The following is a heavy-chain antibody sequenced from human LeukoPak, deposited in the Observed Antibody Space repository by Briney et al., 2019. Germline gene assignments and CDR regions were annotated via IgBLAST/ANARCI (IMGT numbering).Heavy chain of an antibody. Sequence: GGSLRLSCAASGFTFSSYAMSWVRQAPGKGLEWVSAISGSGGSTYYADSVKGRFTISRDTSKNTLYLQMNSLRAEDTALYHCARDKSSYYTMDYWGQGTLVTVSS. CDR2: ISGSGGST. CDR3: ARDKSSYYTMDY. J-gene: IGHJ4*02. D-gene: IGHD3-10*01. V-gene: IGHV3-23*01. CDR1: GFTFSSYA.